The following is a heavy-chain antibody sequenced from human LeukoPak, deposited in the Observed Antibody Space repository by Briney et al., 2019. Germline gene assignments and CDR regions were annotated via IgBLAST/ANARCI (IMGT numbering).Heavy chain of an antibody. CDR1: GYSISSGYY. V-gene: IGHV4-38-2*02. J-gene: IGHJ4*02. Sequence: SETLSLTCTVSGYSISSGYYWGWIRQPPGKGLEWIGNIYHSGSTYYNPSLKSRVTISVDTSKNRFSLRLSSVTAADTAVYYCARVTGYMVEDYFDYWGQGTLVTVSS. CDR2: IYHSGST. CDR3: ARVTGYMVEDYFDY. D-gene: IGHD6-13*01.